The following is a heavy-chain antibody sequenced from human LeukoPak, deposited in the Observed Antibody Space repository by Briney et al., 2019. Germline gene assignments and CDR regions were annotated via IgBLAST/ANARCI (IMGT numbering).Heavy chain of an antibody. Sequence: SETLSLTCTVSGGSISTYYWSWIRQSPGKGLEWIGDIYYSGSTNYNPSLKSRVTISVDTSKNQFSLKLSSVTAADTAVYYCARDFRGYSGYDWYFDLWGRGTLVTVSS. CDR1: GGSISTYY. V-gene: IGHV4-59*01. D-gene: IGHD5-12*01. CDR2: IYYSGST. CDR3: ARDFRGYSGYDWYFDL. J-gene: IGHJ2*01.